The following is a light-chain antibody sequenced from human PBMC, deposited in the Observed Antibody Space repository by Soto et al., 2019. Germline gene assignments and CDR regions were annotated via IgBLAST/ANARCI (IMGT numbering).Light chain of an antibody. Sequence: DNQMTQSPSSLSASVGDRVTITCQASQDISNYLNWYQQKPGKAPKLLIYDASNLETGVPSRFSGSGSGTDFTFTISSLQPEDIATYYCQQYDNLPLIFGQGTRLEIK. CDR1: QDISNY. CDR2: DAS. V-gene: IGKV1-33*01. J-gene: IGKJ5*01. CDR3: QQYDNLPLI.